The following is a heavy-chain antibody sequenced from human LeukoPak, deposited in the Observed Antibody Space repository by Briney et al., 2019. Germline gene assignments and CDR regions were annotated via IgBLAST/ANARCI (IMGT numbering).Heavy chain of an antibody. CDR2: ITSSGRTT. CDR3: ARERQGSNWDPFDY. D-gene: IGHD6-13*01. Sequence: GGSLRLSCAASGFTFRNYEMNWVRQAPGKGLEWLSYITSSGRTTDYADSVKGRFTISRDNAKNSLYLQLNSLRDEDTAVYYCARERQGSNWDPFDYWGQGTLVTVSS. J-gene: IGHJ4*02. V-gene: IGHV3-48*03. CDR1: GFTFRNYE.